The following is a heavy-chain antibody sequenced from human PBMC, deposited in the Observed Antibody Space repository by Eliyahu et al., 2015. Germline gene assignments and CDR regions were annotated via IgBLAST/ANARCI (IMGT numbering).Heavy chain of an antibody. CDR2: IDSGGRG. Sequence: EVQLVETGGGLIQSGGSLRLXCAATGFTFSSNYMSWVRQAPGKGLEWVSDIDSGGRGYYADSVKGRFSVSRDKSKNSLYLQMNSLRAEDSAVYYCARDAATTYSYWGQGTLVTVSS. CDR1: GFTFSSNY. CDR3: ARDAATTYSY. V-gene: IGHV3-53*02. J-gene: IGHJ4*02. D-gene: IGHD5-12*01.